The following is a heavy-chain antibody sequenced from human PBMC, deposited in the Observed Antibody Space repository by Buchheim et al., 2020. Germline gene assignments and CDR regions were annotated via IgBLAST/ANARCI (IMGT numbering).Heavy chain of an antibody. CDR3: VRDGNIAGNFEF. Sequence: EVQLVESGGGLVQPGGSLRLSCEVSAFTFSNYNMDWVRQAPGKGLEWVSYIHASSSPIYYAASVKGRFTVSRDNAKYSLYLPMNSLSAEDTAVYYCVRDGNIAGNFEFWGQGTL. CDR2: IHASSSPI. V-gene: IGHV3-48*04. D-gene: IGHD2-15*01. J-gene: IGHJ4*02. CDR1: AFTFSNYN.